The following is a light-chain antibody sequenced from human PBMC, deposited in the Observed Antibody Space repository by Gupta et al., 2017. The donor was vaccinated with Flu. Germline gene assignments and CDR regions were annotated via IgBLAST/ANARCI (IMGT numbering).Light chain of an antibody. V-gene: IGKV1-27*01. CDR3: QNYNIAPRT. Sequence: GDRVTITCRASQDISNYLAWFQQKPGKVPKLLIYAASTLQSGVPSRFSGSGSGTDFARTISSLQSEDVATYYCQNYNIAPRTFGQGTKVEIK. J-gene: IGKJ1*01. CDR1: QDISNY. CDR2: AAS.